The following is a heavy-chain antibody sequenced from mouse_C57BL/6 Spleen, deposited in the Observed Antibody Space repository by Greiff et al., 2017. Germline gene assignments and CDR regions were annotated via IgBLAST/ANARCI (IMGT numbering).Heavy chain of an antibody. CDR2: INPNNGGT. J-gene: IGHJ4*01. CDR1: GYTFTDYY. CDR3: ARSSEDAMDY. V-gene: IGHV1-26*01. Sequence: EVQLQQSGPELVKPGASVKISCKASGYTFTDYYMNWVKQSHGKSLEWFGDINPNNGGTSYNQKFKGKATLTVDKSSSTAYMELRSLTSEDSAVYYCARSSEDAMDYWGQGTSVTVSS.